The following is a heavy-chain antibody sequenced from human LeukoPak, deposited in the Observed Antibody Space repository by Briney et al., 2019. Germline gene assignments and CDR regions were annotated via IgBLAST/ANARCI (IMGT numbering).Heavy chain of an antibody. V-gene: IGHV3-48*03. CDR1: GFTFSSYE. CDR3: ARVYSSTVPYYFDY. Sequence: PGGSLRLSCAASGFTFSSYEMNWVRQAPGKGLEWGSYISSSGSAIYYADSVKGPFTISRDNAKSSLYLQMNSLRAEDTAVYYCARVYSSTVPYYFDYWGQGTLVSVSA. CDR2: ISSSGSAI. D-gene: IGHD2-2*01. J-gene: IGHJ4*02.